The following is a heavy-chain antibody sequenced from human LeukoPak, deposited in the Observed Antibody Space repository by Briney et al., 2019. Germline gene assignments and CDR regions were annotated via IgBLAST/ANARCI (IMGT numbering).Heavy chain of an antibody. V-gene: IGHV3-7*01. Sequence: GGSLRLSCAASGFIFTDYWMYWVRQAPGKGLAWVANIKEDGTEKNYVDSVKGRFTISRDNAKNSLYLQMNSLRAEDTAVYYCATSVVVVAANRGRDFDYWGQGTLVTVSS. J-gene: IGHJ4*02. CDR3: ATSVVVVAANRGRDFDY. CDR1: GFIFTDYW. CDR2: IKEDGTEK. D-gene: IGHD2-15*01.